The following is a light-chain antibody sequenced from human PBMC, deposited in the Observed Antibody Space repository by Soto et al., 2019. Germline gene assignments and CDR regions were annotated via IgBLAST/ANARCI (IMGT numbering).Light chain of an antibody. J-gene: IGLJ1*01. CDR3: QSYDSSLSAYV. Sequence: QSVLTQPPSVSGAPGQRVTISCTGSSSNIGARYDVHWYQQLPGTAPKLLIYGNSNRPSGVPDRFSGSKSGTSASLAITGLQADDEADYYCQSYDSSLSAYVFGTGTKVTVL. CDR2: GNS. CDR1: SSNIGARYD. V-gene: IGLV1-40*01.